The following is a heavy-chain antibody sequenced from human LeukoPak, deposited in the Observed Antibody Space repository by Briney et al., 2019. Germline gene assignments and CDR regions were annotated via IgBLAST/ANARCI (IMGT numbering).Heavy chain of an antibody. V-gene: IGHV3-23*01. J-gene: IGHJ4*02. CDR3: AKASYGSGSYYIVTPTYYFDY. Sequence: PGGSLRLSCAASGFTFSSYGMSWVRQAPRKGLEWVSAISGSGGSTYYADSVKGRFTISRDNSKNTLYLQMNSLRAEDTAVYYCAKASYGSGSYYIVTPTYYFDYWGQGTLVTVSS. CDR1: GFTFSSYG. CDR2: ISGSGGST. D-gene: IGHD3-10*01.